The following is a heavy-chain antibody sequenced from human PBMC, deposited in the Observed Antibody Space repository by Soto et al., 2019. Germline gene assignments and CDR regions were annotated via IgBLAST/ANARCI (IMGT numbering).Heavy chain of an antibody. Sequence: GESLKISCKGSGYTFSDYWIGWVRQMPGKGLEWMGIMYPGGSDTRYSTSFQGQVTISADKSISTAYLQWSRLKASDTAMYYCARVPPGRNGYNKFDPWGQGTLVTVSS. D-gene: IGHD5-12*01. CDR2: MYPGGSDT. J-gene: IGHJ5*02. V-gene: IGHV5-51*01. CDR1: GYTFSDYW. CDR3: ARVPPGRNGYNKFDP.